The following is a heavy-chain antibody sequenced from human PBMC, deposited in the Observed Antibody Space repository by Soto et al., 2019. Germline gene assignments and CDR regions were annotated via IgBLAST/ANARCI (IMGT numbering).Heavy chain of an antibody. CDR1: GSSFTSYL. V-gene: IGHV5-51*01. Sequence: HGESLKISCKGAGSSFTSYLIGCVRQMPWKGLEGVGSSYPGDSDSRYSPSFQGQVTISAEKSSSTAYMQWSSLKASDTAMYYCARKSVKAYRSWYYGMEVWAQGTTVTLSS. D-gene: IGHD6-13*01. CDR3: ARKSVKAYRSWYYGMEV. CDR2: SYPGDSDS. J-gene: IGHJ6*01.